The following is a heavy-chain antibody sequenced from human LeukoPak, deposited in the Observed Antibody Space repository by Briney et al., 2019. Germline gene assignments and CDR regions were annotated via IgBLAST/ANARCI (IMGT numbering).Heavy chain of an antibody. D-gene: IGHD1-1*01. CDR2: IYHSGST. CDR1: GGSISSNNW. CDR3: ARDQTGRYNWFDP. J-gene: IGHJ5*02. V-gene: IGHV4-4*02. Sequence: PSGTLSLTCAVSGGSISSNNWWSWVRQPPGKGLEWIGEIYHSGSTNYNPSLKSRVTISVDKSKNQFSLKLSSVTAADTAVYYCARDQTGRYNWFDPWGHGILVTVSS.